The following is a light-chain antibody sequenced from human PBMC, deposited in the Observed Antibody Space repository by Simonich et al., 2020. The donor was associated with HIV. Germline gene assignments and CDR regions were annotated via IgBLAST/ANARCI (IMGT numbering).Light chain of an antibody. J-gene: IGKJ2*01. CDR1: QSVSSY. CDR2: DAS. Sequence: EIVMTQSPATLSVSPGERATLSCRASQSVSSYLACYQTKPGQAPRLLIYDASNRATGIPARFSGSGSGTDFTLTISSLEPEDFAVYYCQQRFNWPPYTFGQGTKLEI. V-gene: IGKV3-11*01. CDR3: QQRFNWPPYT.